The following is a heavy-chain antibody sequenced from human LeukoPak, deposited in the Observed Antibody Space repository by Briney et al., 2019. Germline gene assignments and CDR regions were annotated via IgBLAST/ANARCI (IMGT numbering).Heavy chain of an antibody. D-gene: IGHD3-22*01. CDR3: ARGRGMIVVPRPTRAKRDTRGGNDY. V-gene: IGHV1-8*01. CDR2: MNPNSGNT. CDR1: GYTFTSYD. J-gene: IGHJ4*02. Sequence: GASVKVSCKASGYTFTSYDINWVRQATGQGLEWMGWMNPNSGNTGYAQKFQGRVTMTRNTSISTAYMELSSLRSEDTAVYYCARGRGMIVVPRPTRAKRDTRGGNDYWGQGTLVTVSS.